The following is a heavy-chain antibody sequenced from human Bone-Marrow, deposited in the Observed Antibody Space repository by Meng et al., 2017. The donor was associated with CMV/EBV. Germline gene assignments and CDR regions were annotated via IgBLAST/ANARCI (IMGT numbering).Heavy chain of an antibody. CDR3: ARDRIAAIKENYYYGMDV. CDR1: GFTFSSYS. Sequence: GGSLRLSCAASGFTFSSYSMNWVRQAPGKGLEWVSSISSSSSYIYYADSVKGRFTISRDNAKNSLYLQMNSLRAEDTAVYYCARDRIAAIKENYYYGMDVWGQGTTVTVSS. CDR2: ISSSSSYI. V-gene: IGHV3-21*01. J-gene: IGHJ6*02. D-gene: IGHD6-6*01.